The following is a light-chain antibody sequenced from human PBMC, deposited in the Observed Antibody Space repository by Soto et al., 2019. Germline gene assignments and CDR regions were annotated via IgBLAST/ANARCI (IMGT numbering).Light chain of an antibody. CDR3: VAWDDSLNGVI. Sequence: QSVLTQPPSASGTPGQWVTISCSGSSSNIGSNSVNWYQQLPGTAPKLLIYINNQRPSGVPDRFSGSKSGTSASLAISGLQSEDEADYYCVAWDDSLNGVIFGGGTKLTAL. CDR1: SSNIGSNS. J-gene: IGLJ2*01. CDR2: INN. V-gene: IGLV1-44*01.